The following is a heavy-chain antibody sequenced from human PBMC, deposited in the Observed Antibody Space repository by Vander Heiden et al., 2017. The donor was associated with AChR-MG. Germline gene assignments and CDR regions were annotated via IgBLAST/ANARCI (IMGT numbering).Heavy chain of an antibody. Sequence: EVQLVESGGGLVQPGGSLRLSCAAAGFTFRGYWMSWVRQAPGKGLEWVANIKQDGSEKYYVDSVKGRFTISRDNTKNSLYLQMNSLRAEDTAVYYCARAGYNWNYEGGMDVWGQGTTVTVSS. D-gene: IGHD1-7*01. V-gene: IGHV3-7*01. J-gene: IGHJ6*02. CDR1: GFTFRGYW. CDR2: IKQDGSEK. CDR3: ARAGYNWNYEGGMDV.